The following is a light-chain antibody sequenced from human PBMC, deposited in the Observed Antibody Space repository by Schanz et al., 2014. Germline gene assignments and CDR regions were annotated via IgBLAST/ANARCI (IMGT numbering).Light chain of an antibody. CDR1: QSVSSSY. CDR2: GAS. Sequence: EIVMTQSPGTLSLSPGERATLSCRASQSVSSSYLAWYQQKPGQAPRLLIYGASSRATGIPARFSGSGSGTDFTLTISSLQAEDVAVYYCQQYYDTVWTFGQGTKVEIK. J-gene: IGKJ1*01. CDR3: QQYYDTVWT. V-gene: IGKV3-20*01.